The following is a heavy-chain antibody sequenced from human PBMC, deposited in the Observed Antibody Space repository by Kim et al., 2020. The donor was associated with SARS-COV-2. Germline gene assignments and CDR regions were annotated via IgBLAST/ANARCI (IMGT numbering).Heavy chain of an antibody. D-gene: IGHD4-4*01. CDR2: ISGSGGNT. CDR3: AKRGGTVTTGVDY. Sequence: GGSLRLSCTASGFTFSSYAMSWVRQAPGKGLEWVSAISGSGGNTYYGDSVKGRFTISRDNSKNTLYLQMNTLRAEDTAVYYCAKRGGTVTTGVDYWGQGSLVTVSS. V-gene: IGHV3-23*01. J-gene: IGHJ4*02. CDR1: GFTFSSYA.